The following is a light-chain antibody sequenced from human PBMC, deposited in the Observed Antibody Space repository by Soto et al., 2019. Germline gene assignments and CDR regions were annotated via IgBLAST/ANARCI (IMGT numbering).Light chain of an antibody. Sequence: QSVLTQPRSVSGSPGQSVTISCTGTSSDVGVYNYVSWYQQHPGKAPKLLIYDVNRRPSGVSVRFSGSKAGNTASLTISGLQAEDEADYYCCSYAGSYTLVLGGGTKLTVL. CDR1: SSDVGVYNY. V-gene: IGLV2-11*01. J-gene: IGLJ2*01. CDR2: DVN. CDR3: CSYAGSYTLV.